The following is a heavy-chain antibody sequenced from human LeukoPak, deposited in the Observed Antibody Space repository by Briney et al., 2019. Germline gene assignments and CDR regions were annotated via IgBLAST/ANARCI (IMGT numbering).Heavy chain of an antibody. CDR2: ISGSGAST. CDR3: AKGSNYLDAFDM. J-gene: IGHJ3*02. V-gene: IGHV3-23*01. D-gene: IGHD3-10*01. Sequence: GGSLRLSCAASGLIFSNYAMSWVRQAPGKGLEWVSAISGSGASTHFADSVKGRFTVSRDNSKNMLYLQMDSLKAEDTAVYFCAKGSNYLDAFDMWGQGTMVTVSS. CDR1: GLIFSNYA.